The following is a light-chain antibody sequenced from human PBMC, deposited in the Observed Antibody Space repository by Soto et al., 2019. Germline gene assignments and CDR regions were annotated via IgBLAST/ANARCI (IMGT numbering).Light chain of an antibody. CDR2: NNN. CDR3: ASWDDTLNGL. V-gene: IGLV1-44*01. Sequence: QSVLSQPPSASGTPGQRVTISCSGTSSNIGSNSVNWYQQLPGSAPKLFMYNNNERPSGVPDRFSGSKSGTSASLAIGGLQSEDEADYYCASWDDTLNGLFGGGTKVTVL. CDR1: SSNIGSNS. J-gene: IGLJ2*01.